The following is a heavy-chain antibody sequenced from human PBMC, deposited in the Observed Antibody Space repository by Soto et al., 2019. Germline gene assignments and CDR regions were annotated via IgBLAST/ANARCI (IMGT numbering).Heavy chain of an antibody. CDR2: VFHSGVT. J-gene: IGHJ4*02. CDR3: ARVRLGAS. Sequence: QVQLQESGPGLVKPSGTLSLTCTVSGGSISSTNWWTWVRQPPGKGLEWIGEVFHSGVTNYNASLRGRVTISVDKSNNQFSLNLSSVTAADTAVYYCARVRLGASWGQGILVTVTS. CDR1: GGSISSTNW. V-gene: IGHV4-4*02. D-gene: IGHD3-10*01.